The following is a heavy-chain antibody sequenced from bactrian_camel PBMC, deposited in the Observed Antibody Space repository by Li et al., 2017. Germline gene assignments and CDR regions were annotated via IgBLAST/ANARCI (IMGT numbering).Heavy chain of an antibody. J-gene: IGHJ4*01. CDR1: GFTVGDSD. CDR3: ASRFLGL. D-gene: IGHD1*01. V-gene: IGHV3S55*01. CDR2: ILTDGSG. Sequence: HVQLVESGGGSVQAGETLRLSCSASGFTVGDSDMGWYRQAPGEECELLATILTDGSGYTADSVKGRFTISRNNAKNTVTLRLSSLKTDDMAVYYCASRFLGLWGQGTQVTVS.